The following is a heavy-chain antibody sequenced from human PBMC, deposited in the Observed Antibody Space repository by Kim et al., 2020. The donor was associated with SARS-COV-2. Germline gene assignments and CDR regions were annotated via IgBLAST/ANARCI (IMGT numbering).Heavy chain of an antibody. V-gene: IGHV3-9*01. J-gene: IGHJ5*02. CDR1: GFTFDDYA. CDR3: ATLTVSWFDP. Sequence: GGSLRLSCAASGFTFDDYAMHWVRQAPGKGLEWVSGISWYSGSIGYADSVKGRFTISRDNAKNSLYLQMNSLRAEDTALYYCATLTVSWFDPWGQGTLVTVSS. D-gene: IGHD4-17*01. CDR2: ISWYSGSI.